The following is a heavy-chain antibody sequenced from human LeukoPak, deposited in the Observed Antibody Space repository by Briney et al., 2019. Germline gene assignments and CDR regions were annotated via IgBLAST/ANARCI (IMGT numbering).Heavy chain of an antibody. D-gene: IGHD2-8*01. J-gene: IGHJ5*02. CDR2: IYGSGST. CDR1: GASISSWY. CDR3: AREGSNNWFDP. V-gene: IGHV4-59*01. Sequence: SETLSLTCNVTGASISSWYWSWIRQPPGKGLEWIGDIYGSGSTNYNPSLKSRVSMSADTSKNQISLNLKFVTAADTAVYYCAREGSNNWFDPWGQGTLVTVSS.